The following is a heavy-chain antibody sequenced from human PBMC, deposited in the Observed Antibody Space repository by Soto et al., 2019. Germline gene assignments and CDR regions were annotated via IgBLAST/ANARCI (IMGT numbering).Heavy chain of an antibody. CDR2: AYYRSKWYY. CDR3: VRLVDNSWLDL. V-gene: IGHV6-1*01. J-gene: IGHJ5*02. Sequence: PSQTLSLTCAISGDSVSSNRITWNWIRQSPSRGLEWLGRAYYRSKWYYDYAESVKSRITVDPDTSKNQLSLHLNSVNPEDTAVYYCVRLVDNSWLDLWGQGTLVTVSS. CDR1: GDSVSSNRIT. D-gene: IGHD2-2*01.